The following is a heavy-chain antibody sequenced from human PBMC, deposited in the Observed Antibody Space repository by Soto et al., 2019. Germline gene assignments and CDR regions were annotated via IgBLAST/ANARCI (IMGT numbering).Heavy chain of an antibody. D-gene: IGHD2-2*01. CDR2: IYYSGST. Sequence: PSETLSLTCTVSGDSIRSGNHYWSWIRQPPGKGLEWIGYIYYSGSTYYSPSLKSRLTISVDTTKNQFSLQLKSMTAADTAVYYCAKLSCTSSTCYFPGWFDPWGQGTLVTVSS. CDR3: AKLSCTSSTCYFPGWFDP. J-gene: IGHJ5*02. CDR1: GDSIRSGNHY. V-gene: IGHV4-30-4*01.